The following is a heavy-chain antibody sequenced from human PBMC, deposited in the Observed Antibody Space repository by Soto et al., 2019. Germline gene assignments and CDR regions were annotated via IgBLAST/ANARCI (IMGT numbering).Heavy chain of an antibody. D-gene: IGHD3-22*01. CDR3: ARVAPYYYDSSGYWTTGRFEP. V-gene: IGHV1-18*01. J-gene: IGHJ5*02. CDR1: GYTFTSYG. CDR2: ISAYNGNT. Sequence: GASVKVSCKASGYTFTSYGISWVRQAPGQGLEWMGWISAYNGNTNYAQKLQGRVTMTTDTSTSTAYMELRSLRSDDTAVYYCARVAPYYYDSSGYWTTGRFEPRGQGTLVTVSS.